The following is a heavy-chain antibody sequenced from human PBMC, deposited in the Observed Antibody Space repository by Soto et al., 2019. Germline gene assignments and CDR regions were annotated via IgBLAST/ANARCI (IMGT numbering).Heavy chain of an antibody. D-gene: IGHD1-1*01. CDR2: FSGGGGGT. CDR3: VRWNGFGDH. J-gene: IGHJ4*02. Sequence: EVQLLDSGEGLVQPGGSLRLSSAVSGFTLSDYGVTWVRQAPGKGLEWVSGFSGGGGGTFYADSVKGRFTISRDDSKNTAYLQMNGLGVEDTAVYYCVRWNGFGDHWGQGTLVTVSS. CDR1: GFTLSDYG. V-gene: IGHV3-23*01.